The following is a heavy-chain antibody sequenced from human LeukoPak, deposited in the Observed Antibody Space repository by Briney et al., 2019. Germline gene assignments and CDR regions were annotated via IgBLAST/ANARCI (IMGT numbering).Heavy chain of an antibody. J-gene: IGHJ4*02. Sequence: ASVKVSCKPSGYTFTSYAISWLRQAPGQGLEWMGWISTYSGNTNYAQKLQGRITMTIETSTSTAYMELRSLRSDDTAVYYCAREGSRVVTYGNFDYWGQGTLVTVSS. CDR1: GYTFTSYA. D-gene: IGHD2-21*02. CDR2: ISTYSGNT. V-gene: IGHV1-18*01. CDR3: AREGSRVVTYGNFDY.